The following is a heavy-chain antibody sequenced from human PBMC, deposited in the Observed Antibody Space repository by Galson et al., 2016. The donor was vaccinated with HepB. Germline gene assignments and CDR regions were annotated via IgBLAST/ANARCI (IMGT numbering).Heavy chain of an antibody. D-gene: IGHD2-8*01. CDR2: ISASSGAI. CDR3: ARGQYGFDY. Sequence: SLRLSCAASGFTFSYYDMNCVRQAPGKGLEWVSYISASSGAIYYADSVRGRFTISRDNAKNSLFLQMNSLRDEDTAVYYFARGQYGFDYWGQGTRVTVSS. J-gene: IGHJ4*02. CDR1: GFTFSYYD. V-gene: IGHV3-48*02.